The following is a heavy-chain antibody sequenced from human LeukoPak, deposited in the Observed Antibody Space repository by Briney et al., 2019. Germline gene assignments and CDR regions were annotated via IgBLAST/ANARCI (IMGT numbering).Heavy chain of an antibody. V-gene: IGHV3-74*01. CDR1: GFTFSSYW. Sequence: GGSVRLSCAASGFTFSSYWMHWARQARGKGVVWVSRMNIDGSSTIYADSVKGRFTISRDNAKNTLYLQMNRLRAEDTAIYYCAKTSRVNSGYDSPFDDWGQGTLVTVTS. D-gene: IGHD5-12*01. J-gene: IGHJ4*02. CDR3: AKTSRVNSGYDSPFDD. CDR2: MNIDGSST.